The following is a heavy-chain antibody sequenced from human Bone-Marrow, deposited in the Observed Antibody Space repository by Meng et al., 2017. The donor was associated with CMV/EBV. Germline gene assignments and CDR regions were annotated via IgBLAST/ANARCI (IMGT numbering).Heavy chain of an antibody. Sequence: GGSLRLSCAASGFLVSSNYMSWFRQAPGKGLEWVSYISSSGSTIYYADSVKGRFTISRDNAKNSLYLQMNSLRAEDTAVYYCAREGYCTNGVCYRGLGAFDIWGQGTMVTVSS. CDR3: AREGYCTNGVCYRGLGAFDI. V-gene: IGHV3-11*04. J-gene: IGHJ3*02. CDR2: ISSSGSTI. D-gene: IGHD2-8*01. CDR1: GFLVSSNY.